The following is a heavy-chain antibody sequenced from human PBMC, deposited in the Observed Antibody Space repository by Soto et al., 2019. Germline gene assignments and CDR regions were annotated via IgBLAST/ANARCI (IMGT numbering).Heavy chain of an antibody. J-gene: IGHJ4*02. CDR1: GFPFSSYA. CDR3: AKSLSASPNYVFDS. CDR2: ISGSGTIT. V-gene: IGHV3-23*01. D-gene: IGHD1-7*01. Sequence: EVQLLVSGGGLVQPGGSLRLSCAASGFPFSSYAMTWVRQAPGKGLEWVSGISGSGTITYDADSVKGRFTISRDKSKNTLYLQMNSLSADDTAVYYCAKSLSASPNYVFDSWGQGTLVTVSS.